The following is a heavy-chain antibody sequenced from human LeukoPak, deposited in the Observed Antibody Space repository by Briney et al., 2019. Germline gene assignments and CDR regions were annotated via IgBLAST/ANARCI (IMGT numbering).Heavy chain of an antibody. V-gene: IGHV1-69*01. CDR3: ARERVSWFDP. J-gene: IGHJ5*02. D-gene: IGHD3-22*01. CDR1: GGTFSSYA. CDR2: IIPIFGTA. Sequence: SSVKVSCKASGGTFSSYAISWVRQAPGQGLEWMGGIIPIFGTANYAQKFQGRVTLTADESTSTAYMELSSLRSEDTAVYYCARERVSWFDPWGQGTLVTVSS.